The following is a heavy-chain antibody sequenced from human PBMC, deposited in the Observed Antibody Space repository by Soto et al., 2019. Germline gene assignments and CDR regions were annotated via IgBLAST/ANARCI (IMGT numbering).Heavy chain of an antibody. CDR2: IYYSGST. CDR1: GGSISSGGYY. Sequence: SETLSLTCTVSGGSISSGGYYWSWIRQHPGKGLEWIGYIYYSGSTYYNPSLKSRVTISVDTSKNQFSLKLSSVTAADTAVYYCARERAGVEARIPLNWFDPWGQGTLVTVSS. D-gene: IGHD6-6*01. CDR3: ARERAGVEARIPLNWFDP. J-gene: IGHJ5*02. V-gene: IGHV4-31*03.